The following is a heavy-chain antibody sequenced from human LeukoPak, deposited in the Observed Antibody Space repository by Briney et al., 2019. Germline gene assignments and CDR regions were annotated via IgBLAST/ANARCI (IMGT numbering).Heavy chain of an antibody. CDR3: ARDSPCSTSCYALGNYYGMDV. CDR1: GGTFSSYA. D-gene: IGHD2-2*01. J-gene: IGHJ6*02. V-gene: IGHV1-69*01. Sequence: ASVKVSCKASGGTFSSYAISWVRQAPGQGLEWMGGIIPIFGTANYAQKFQGRVTITADESTSTAYMELSSLRSEDTAVYYCARDSPCSTSCYALGNYYGMDVWGQGTTVTVSS. CDR2: IIPIFGTA.